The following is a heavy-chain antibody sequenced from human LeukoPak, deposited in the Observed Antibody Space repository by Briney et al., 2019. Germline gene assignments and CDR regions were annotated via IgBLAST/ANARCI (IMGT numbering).Heavy chain of an antibody. D-gene: IGHD5-24*01. V-gene: IGHV4-39*07. CDR1: GGSISSTSYY. Sequence: SETLSLTCTVSGGSISSTSYYWDWIRQPPGKGLEWIGYINHSGSTNYNPSLKSRVTISVDTSKNQFSLKLSSVTAADTAVYYCARGLDGDGYNLDYWGQGTLVTVSS. CDR2: INHSGST. J-gene: IGHJ4*02. CDR3: ARGLDGDGYNLDY.